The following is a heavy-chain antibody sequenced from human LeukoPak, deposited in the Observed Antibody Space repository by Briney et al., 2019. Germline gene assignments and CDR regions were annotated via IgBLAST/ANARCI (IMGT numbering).Heavy chain of an antibody. CDR3: ARDRNGYYDSSGYIDY. J-gene: IGHJ4*02. CDR1: GYTFTASF. CDR2: INPSSGDT. Sequence: ASVKVSCKASGYTFTASFLHWVRQAPGQGLEWMGWINPSSGDTNSVQKFQDRVTMTRDTSINTAYMELSRLRSDDTAVYYCARDRNGYYDSSGYIDYWGQGTLVTVSS. D-gene: IGHD3-22*01. V-gene: IGHV1-2*02.